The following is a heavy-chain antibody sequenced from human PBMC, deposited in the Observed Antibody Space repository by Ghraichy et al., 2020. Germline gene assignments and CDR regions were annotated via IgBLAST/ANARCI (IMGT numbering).Heavy chain of an antibody. D-gene: IGHD5-18*01. CDR2: IRSKANNYAT. Sequence: GGSLRLSCAASGFTFSGSAMHWVRQASGKGLEWVGRIRSKANNYATAYAASVKGRFTISRDDSKNTAYLQMNSLKTEDTAVYYCGRLSDTVKVTQLDYWGQGTLVTVSS. J-gene: IGHJ4*02. CDR1: GFTFSGSA. V-gene: IGHV3-73*01. CDR3: GRLSDTVKVTQLDY.